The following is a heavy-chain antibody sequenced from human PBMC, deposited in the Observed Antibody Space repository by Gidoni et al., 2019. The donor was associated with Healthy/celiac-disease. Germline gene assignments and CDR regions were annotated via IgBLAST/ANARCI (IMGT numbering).Heavy chain of an antibody. D-gene: IGHD4-17*01. CDR1: GFTFSSYA. Sequence: QVQLVESGGGVVQPGRSLRLSCAASGFTFSSYAMHGVRQAPGKGLEWVEVIWYDGSNKYYADSVKGRFTISRDNSKNTLYLQMNSLRAEDTAVYYCARDRPPAEDYGDYGYFDLWGRGTLVTVSS. J-gene: IGHJ2*01. CDR3: ARDRPPAEDYGDYGYFDL. V-gene: IGHV3-33*01. CDR2: IWYDGSNK.